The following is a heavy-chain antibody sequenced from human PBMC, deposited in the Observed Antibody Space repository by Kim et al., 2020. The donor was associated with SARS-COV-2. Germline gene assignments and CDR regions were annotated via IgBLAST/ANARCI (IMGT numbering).Heavy chain of an antibody. J-gene: IGHJ6*03. Sequence: SETLSLTCTVSGGSINSYYWSWIRQPPGKGLEWIGYIYYSGSTNYNPSLKSRVTISVDTSKNQFSLKLSSVTAADTAVYYCARDRYETMVRGVMFHYYYYMDVWGKGTTVTVSS. CDR3: ARDRYETMVRGVMFHYYYYMDV. V-gene: IGHV4-59*01. CDR1: GGSINSYY. D-gene: IGHD3-10*01. CDR2: IYYSGST.